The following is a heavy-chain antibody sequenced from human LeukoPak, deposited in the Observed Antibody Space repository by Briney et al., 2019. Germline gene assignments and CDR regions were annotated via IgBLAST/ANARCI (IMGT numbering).Heavy chain of an antibody. J-gene: IGHJ4*02. CDR2: IHYNGDT. CDR3: ARRLRHYHHFDD. Sequence: SETLSLTCSVSGDSISSRSHDWDWIRQPPGKGLEWIGAIHYNGDTHYNPSLKSRVTISVDTSEIQFSLKLASVTAADTAIYYCARRLRHYHHFDDWGQGTLVTVSS. V-gene: IGHV4-39*01. D-gene: IGHD2-15*01. CDR1: GDSISSRSHD.